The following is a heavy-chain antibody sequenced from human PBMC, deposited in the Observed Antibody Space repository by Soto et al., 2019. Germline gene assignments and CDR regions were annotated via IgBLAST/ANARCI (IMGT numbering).Heavy chain of an antibody. J-gene: IGHJ4*02. CDR1: GGSFSGYY. D-gene: IGHD3-10*01. CDR3: ARRTSHYYGSGSYYFDY. Sequence: QVQLQQWGAGLLKPSETLSLTCAVYGGSFSGYYWSWIRQPPGKGLEWLGEINHSGSTNYNPSLKSRVTISVDTSKNQFSLKLSSVTAADTAVYYCARRTSHYYGSGSYYFDYWGQGTLVTVSS. CDR2: INHSGST. V-gene: IGHV4-34*01.